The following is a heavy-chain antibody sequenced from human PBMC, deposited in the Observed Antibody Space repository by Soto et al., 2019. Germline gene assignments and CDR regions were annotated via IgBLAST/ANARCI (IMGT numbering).Heavy chain of an antibody. V-gene: IGHV3-23*01. CDR3: AVGRHKTSGSTTWFDP. Sequence: EVQVLESGGGLVQPGGSLRLSCAASGVTFSTYAMNWVRQAPGKGLEWVSTISNTGGVTFYAGSVKGRFTISRDNSKNTLYLHMNSLRADDSAIYFCAVGRHKTSGSTTWFDPWGRGTLVTVSS. CDR1: GVTFSTYA. D-gene: IGHD3-22*01. J-gene: IGHJ5*02. CDR2: ISNTGGVT.